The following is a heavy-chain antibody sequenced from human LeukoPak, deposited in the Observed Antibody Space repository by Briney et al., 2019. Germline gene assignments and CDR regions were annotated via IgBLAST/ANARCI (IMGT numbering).Heavy chain of an antibody. J-gene: IGHJ4*02. CDR2: IYTSGST. CDR1: GGSISSGSYY. D-gene: IGHD6-13*01. CDR3: ARDLSSKQLAFDY. Sequence: PSETLSLTCTVSGGSISSGSYYWSWIRQPAGKGLEWIGRIYTSGSTNYNPSLKSRVTISVDTSKNQFSLKLNSVTAADTAVYYCARDLSSKQLAFDYWGQGTLVTVSS. V-gene: IGHV4-61*02.